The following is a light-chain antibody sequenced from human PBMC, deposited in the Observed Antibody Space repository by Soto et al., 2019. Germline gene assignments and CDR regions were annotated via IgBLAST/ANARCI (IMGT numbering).Light chain of an antibody. CDR2: DAS. J-gene: IGKJ4*01. V-gene: IGKV1-33*01. CDR1: QDITSH. CDR3: QHYDDLWLT. Sequence: DLQMTQSPSSLSASVGDRVTITCQASQDITSHLNWYQQKPGKPPKVLIYDASDLAAGVPTRFSGSGSGTHFTFTISSLQPEDVATYYCQHYDDLWLTFAGGTKVEI.